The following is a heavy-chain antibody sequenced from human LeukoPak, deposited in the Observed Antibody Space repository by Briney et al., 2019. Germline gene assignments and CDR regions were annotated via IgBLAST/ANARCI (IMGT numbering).Heavy chain of an antibody. J-gene: IGHJ5*01. CDR1: GFTFSSYG. Sequence: GGSLRLSCVASGFTFSSYGMHWVRQAPGKGLEWVAVIWYDGSKKYYADSVKGRFTISRDNSKNTLYMQMNSLRAEDTAVYYCVRGRYYDFWRGYGKVNSIEWFDSWGQGTLVTVSS. CDR3: VRGRYYDFWRGYGKVNSIEWFDS. CDR2: IWYDGSKK. D-gene: IGHD3/OR15-3a*01. V-gene: IGHV3-33*01.